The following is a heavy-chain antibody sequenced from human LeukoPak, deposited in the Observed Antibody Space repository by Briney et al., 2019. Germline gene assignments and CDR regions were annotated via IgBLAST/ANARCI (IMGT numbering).Heavy chain of an antibody. CDR1: GFTFSRHW. V-gene: IGHV3-7*03. Sequence: GGSLRLSCAASGFTFSRHWMYWVRQAPGKGLEWVANIKQDGSAKPYVDSVKGRFTISRDNAKNSLFLQMNSLRAEDTAVYHCAGDNGWSADFWGQGTLVTVSS. CDR3: AGDNGWSADF. CDR2: IKQDGSAK. D-gene: IGHD2-15*01. J-gene: IGHJ4*02.